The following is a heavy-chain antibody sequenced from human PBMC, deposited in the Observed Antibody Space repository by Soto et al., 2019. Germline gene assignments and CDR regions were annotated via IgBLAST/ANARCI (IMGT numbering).Heavy chain of an antibody. D-gene: IGHD3-10*01. CDR1: GFTFDDYT. V-gene: IGHV3-43*01. J-gene: IGHJ4*02. CDR3: AKDVARGSYYEIGFDY. CDR2: ISWDGGST. Sequence: PGGSLRLSCAASGFTFDDYTMHWVRQAPGKGLEWVSLISWDGGSTYYADSVKGRFTISRDNSKNSLYLQMNSLRTEDTALYYCAKDVARGSYYEIGFDYWGQGTLVTVSS.